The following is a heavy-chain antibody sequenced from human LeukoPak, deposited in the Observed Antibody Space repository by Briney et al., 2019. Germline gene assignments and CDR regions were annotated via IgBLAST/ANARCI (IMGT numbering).Heavy chain of an antibody. V-gene: IGHV3-30-3*01. CDR1: GVTFSSYA. CDR3: ARDYYDFWSGYSAHDAFDI. CDR2: ISYDGSNK. J-gene: IGHJ3*02. Sequence: GRSLRLSCAASGVTFSSYAMHWVRQAPGKGLEWVAVISYDGSNKYYADSVKGRFTISRDNSKNTLYLQMNSLRAEDTAVYYCARDYYDFWSGYSAHDAFDIWGQGTMVTVSS. D-gene: IGHD3-3*01.